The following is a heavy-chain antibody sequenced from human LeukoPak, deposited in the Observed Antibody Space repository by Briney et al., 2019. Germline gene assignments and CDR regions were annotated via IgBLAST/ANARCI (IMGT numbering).Heavy chain of an antibody. CDR1: GGSISSYY. J-gene: IGHJ6*02. Sequence: PSETLSLTCTVSGGSISSYYWSWIRQPPGKGLEWIGYIYYSGSTNYNPSLKSRVTISVDTSKNQFSLKLSSVTAGDTAVYYCAREVGMAAAGTVYYYGMDVWGQGTTVTVSS. CDR2: IYYSGST. V-gene: IGHV4-59*12. D-gene: IGHD6-13*01. CDR3: AREVGMAAAGTVYYYGMDV.